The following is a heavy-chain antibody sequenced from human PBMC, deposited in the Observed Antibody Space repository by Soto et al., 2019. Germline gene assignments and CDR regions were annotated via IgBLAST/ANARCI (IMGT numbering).Heavy chain of an antibody. J-gene: IGHJ4*02. D-gene: IGHD2-15*01. CDR2: IVWRGEGT. Sequence: QVQLVESGGGLVTPAGSLRLSCAASGFFFGDYYMSWFRQAPGKGLEWVSNIVWRGEGTQYADSVQGRFTISRDNAKNSLYLYMTSLRAEDTAVYYCARVRGSGGGTHWYGYYFDYWGQGTQVIVSS. CDR1: GFFFGDYY. V-gene: IGHV3-11*01. CDR3: ARVRGSGGGTHWYGYYFDY.